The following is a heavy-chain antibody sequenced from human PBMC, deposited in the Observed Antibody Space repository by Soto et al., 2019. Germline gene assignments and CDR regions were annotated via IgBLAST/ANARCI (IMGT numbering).Heavy chain of an antibody. V-gene: IGHV4-59*01. CDR2: IYYSGST. J-gene: IGHJ5*02. Sequence: KASETLSLTCTLSGGSISSYYWSWIRQPPGKGLEWIGYIYYSGSTNYNPSLKSRVTISVDTSKNQFSLKLSSVTAADTAVYYCARDSGYDSRRFFWFDPWGQGTLVTV. CDR3: ARDSGYDSRRFFWFDP. D-gene: IGHD5-12*01. CDR1: GGSISSYY.